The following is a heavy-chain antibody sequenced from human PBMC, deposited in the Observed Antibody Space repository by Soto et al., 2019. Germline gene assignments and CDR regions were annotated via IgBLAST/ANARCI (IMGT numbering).Heavy chain of an antibody. CDR1: GFNFDDYA. Sequence: EVQLVESGGGLVQPGRSLRLSCAASGFNFDDYAMHWVRQDPGMGLEWVAGISWDSINIGHADAVRGRITVSRDNAKNSLYLQMDSLRPEDAALYYCVKDMSSSWTRAHFDYWGQVNLVTVSS. CDR3: VKDMSSSWTRAHFDY. CDR2: ISWDSINI. D-gene: IGHD6-13*01. V-gene: IGHV3-9*01. J-gene: IGHJ4*02.